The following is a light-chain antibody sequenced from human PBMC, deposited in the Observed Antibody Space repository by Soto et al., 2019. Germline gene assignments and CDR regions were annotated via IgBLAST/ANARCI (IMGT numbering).Light chain of an antibody. Sequence: QSALTQPASVSGSPGQSITISCTGTSSDVGSYNFVSWYQQYPGKVPKLMIYDVSNRPSGVSNRFSGSKSGNTASLTISGLQAEDEADYYCSSYTTRTNVVFGGGTKVTVL. CDR3: SSYTTRTNVV. CDR2: DVS. V-gene: IGLV2-14*01. CDR1: SSDVGSYNF. J-gene: IGLJ2*01.